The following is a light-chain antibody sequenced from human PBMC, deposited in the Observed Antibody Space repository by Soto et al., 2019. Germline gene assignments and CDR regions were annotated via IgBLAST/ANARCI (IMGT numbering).Light chain of an antibody. CDR3: SSYTSSSTLVV. V-gene: IGLV2-14*01. CDR1: SSDVGGYNY. J-gene: IGLJ2*01. Sequence: QSALTQPASVSGSPGQSITISCTGTSSDVGGYNYVSWYQQHPGKAPKLMIYDVSNRPSGVSNRFSGSKSGNRASLTISGLQAEDEADYYCSSYTSSSTLVVFGGGTKVTVL. CDR2: DVS.